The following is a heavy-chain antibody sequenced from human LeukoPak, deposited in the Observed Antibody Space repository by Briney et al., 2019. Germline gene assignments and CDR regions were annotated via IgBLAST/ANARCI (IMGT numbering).Heavy chain of an antibody. V-gene: IGHV1-69*06. CDR2: IIPIFGTA. Sequence: SVKVSCKASVGTFISYAISWVRQAPGQGLEWMGGIIPIFGTANYAQKFQGRVTITADKSTSTAYMELSSLRSEDTAVYYCTREKDIVVVPAARGGFDYWGQGTLVTVSS. CDR3: TREKDIVVVPAARGGFDY. D-gene: IGHD2-2*01. CDR1: VGTFISYA. J-gene: IGHJ4*02.